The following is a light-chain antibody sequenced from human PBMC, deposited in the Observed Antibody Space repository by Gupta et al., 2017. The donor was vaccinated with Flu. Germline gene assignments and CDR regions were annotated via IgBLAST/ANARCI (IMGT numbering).Light chain of an antibody. CDR3: QAWDSSTFYV. CDR1: KLGDKY. V-gene: IGLV3-1*01. J-gene: IGLJ1*01. CDR2: QDS. Sequence: SYELTQPPSVSVSPGQTASITCSGDKLGDKYACWYQQKPGQSPVLVIYQDSKRPSGIPERFSSSNSGNTATLTISGTQAMDEADYYCQAWDSSTFYVFGTGTKVT.